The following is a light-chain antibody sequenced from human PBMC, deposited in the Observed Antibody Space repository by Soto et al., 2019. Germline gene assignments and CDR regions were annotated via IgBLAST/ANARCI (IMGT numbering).Light chain of an antibody. CDR2: GAS. CDR1: QSVSSNF. J-gene: IGKJ1*01. Sequence: EIVLTQSPGTLSLSPGESATLSCRASQSVSSNFLAWHQQKPGRAPRLLIYGASTRATGSPDRFSGSGSGTDFTLTISRLEPEDFAVYYCQQYGSSPRTFGQGTKVEIK. CDR3: QQYGSSPRT. V-gene: IGKV3-20*01.